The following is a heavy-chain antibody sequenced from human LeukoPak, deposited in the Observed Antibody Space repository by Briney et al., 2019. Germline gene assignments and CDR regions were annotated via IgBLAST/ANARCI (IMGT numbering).Heavy chain of an antibody. CDR3: VRADFDSSGYPFFDF. CDR1: GFTFSSYA. CDR2: ISGSGGST. V-gene: IGHV3-23*01. Sequence: PGGSLRLSCAASGFTFSSYAMSWVRQAPGKGLEWVSAISGSGGSTYYADSVKGRFTISRDNSKNTLYLQMNSLRAEDTGVYYCVRADFDSSGYPFFDFWGQGTLVIVSS. D-gene: IGHD3-22*01. J-gene: IGHJ4*02.